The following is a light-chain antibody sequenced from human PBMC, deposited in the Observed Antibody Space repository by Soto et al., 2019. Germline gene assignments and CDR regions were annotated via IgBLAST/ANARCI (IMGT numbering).Light chain of an antibody. CDR2: DAS. CDR1: QSRGSNF. CDR3: QQCYSSPLT. V-gene: IGKV3-11*01. J-gene: IGKJ4*01. Sequence: EIVFTQSPGTLSLSPGERATLSCKTSQSRGSNFLAWYQHKPGQAPRLLIYDASKRASGFPARFSGSGSGTDFTLTISSLEPEDFAVYYCQQCYSSPLTFGGGTKVDIK.